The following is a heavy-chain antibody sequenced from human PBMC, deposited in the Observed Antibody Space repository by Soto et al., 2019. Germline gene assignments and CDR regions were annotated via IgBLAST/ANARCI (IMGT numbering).Heavy chain of an antibody. CDR1: GFTFSSYG. J-gene: IGHJ4*02. V-gene: IGHV3-30*18. Sequence: GGSLRLSCAASGFTFSSYGMHWVRQAPGKGLEWVAVISYDGSNKYYADSVKGRFTISRDNSKNTLYLQMNSLRAEDTAVYYCAKNLHQITMVRGGIDYWGQGTLVTVSS. CDR3: AKNLHQITMVRGGIDY. CDR2: ISYDGSNK. D-gene: IGHD3-10*01.